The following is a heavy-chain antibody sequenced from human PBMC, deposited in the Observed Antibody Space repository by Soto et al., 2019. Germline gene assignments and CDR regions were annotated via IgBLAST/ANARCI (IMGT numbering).Heavy chain of an antibody. Sequence: QVQLQESGPGLVKPSQTLSLTCTVSGGSISRGGYYWSWIRQNPGKGLEWIGYTYNSVRTYYNPSLNSRVTMSVDTSKNQFSLKLTSVTAAATAVYYCARDPAPWGQGTLVTVSS. V-gene: IGHV4-31*03. CDR3: ARDPAP. J-gene: IGHJ5*02. CDR2: TYNSVRT. CDR1: GGSISRGGYY.